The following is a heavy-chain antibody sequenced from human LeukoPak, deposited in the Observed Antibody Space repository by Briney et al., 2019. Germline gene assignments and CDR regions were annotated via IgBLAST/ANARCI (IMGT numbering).Heavy chain of an antibody. CDR3: ARAPGNYYDGTGYWYFDL. D-gene: IGHD3-16*01. Sequence: GGSLRLSCTASGFSFSNYAMNWVRQAPGKGLEWLSYISTSSTTIHYADSVKGRFTSSREDARNSLYLQMNSLRAEDTAVYFCARAPGNYYDGTGYWYFDLWGRGTLVTVSS. J-gene: IGHJ2*01. V-gene: IGHV3-48*01. CDR2: ISTSSTTI. CDR1: GFSFSNYA.